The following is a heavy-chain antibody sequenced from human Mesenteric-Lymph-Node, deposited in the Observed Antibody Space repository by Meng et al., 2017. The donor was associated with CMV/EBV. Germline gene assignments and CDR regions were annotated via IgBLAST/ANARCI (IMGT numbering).Heavy chain of an antibody. CDR2: ISSSSSYI. D-gene: IGHD3-3*01. V-gene: IGHV3-21*01. CDR1: GFTFSSYS. CDR3: ASFTIFGVVSHAFDI. Sequence: GGSLRLSCAASGFTFSSYSMNWVRQAPGKGLEWVSSISSSSSYIYYADSVKGRFTISRDNAKNSLYLQMNSLRAEDTAVYYCASFTIFGVVSHAFDIWGQGTMVTVSS. J-gene: IGHJ3*02.